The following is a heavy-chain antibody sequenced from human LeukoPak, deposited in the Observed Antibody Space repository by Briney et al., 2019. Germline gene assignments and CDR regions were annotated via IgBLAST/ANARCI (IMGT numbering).Heavy chain of an antibody. Sequence: GGSLRLSCAASGFTFSSYEMNWVRQAPGKGLEWVSYISSSGSTIYYADSVKGRFTISRDNAKNSLYPQMNSLRAEDTAVYYCARPLVPDDYVGNWFDPWGQGTLVTVSS. CDR2: ISSSGSTI. J-gene: IGHJ5*02. V-gene: IGHV3-48*03. CDR3: ARPLVPDDYVGNWFDP. CDR1: GFTFSSYE. D-gene: IGHD4-17*01.